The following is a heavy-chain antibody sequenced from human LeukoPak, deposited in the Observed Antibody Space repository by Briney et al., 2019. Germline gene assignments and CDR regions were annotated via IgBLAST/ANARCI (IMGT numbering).Heavy chain of an antibody. Sequence: TSETLPLTCTVSGGSISSSSYYWGWIRQPPGKGLEWIGSIYYSGSTYYNPSLKSRVTISVDTSKNQFSLKLSSVTAADTAVYYCAQNDYGDYGEYYFDYWGQGTLVTVSS. V-gene: IGHV4-39*01. CDR3: AQNDYGDYGEYYFDY. D-gene: IGHD4-17*01. CDR1: GGSISSSSYY. CDR2: IYYSGST. J-gene: IGHJ4*02.